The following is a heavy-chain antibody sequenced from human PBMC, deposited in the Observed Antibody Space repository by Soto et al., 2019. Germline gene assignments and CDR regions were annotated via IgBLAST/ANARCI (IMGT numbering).Heavy chain of an antibody. CDR2: IYYSGST. Sequence: PSETLSLTCTVSGASISSYYWSWIRQPPGKGLEWIGYIYYSGSTNYNPSLKSRVTISVDTSKNQFSLKLSSVTAADTAVYYCAFDAGTMVRGVHYYYGMDVWGQGTMVTVSS. J-gene: IGHJ6*02. CDR1: GASISSYY. CDR3: AFDAGTMVRGVHYYYGMDV. D-gene: IGHD3-10*01. V-gene: IGHV4-59*01.